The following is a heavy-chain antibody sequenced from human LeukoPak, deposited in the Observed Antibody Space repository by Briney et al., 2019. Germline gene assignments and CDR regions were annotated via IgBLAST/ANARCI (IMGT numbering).Heavy chain of an antibody. Sequence: NPSETLSLTCTVSGGSISSSSYYWGWIRQPPGKGLEWIGSIYYSGSTYYNPSLKSRVIISVDTSKNQFSLKLSSVTAADTAVYYCARRDGGYSSSWSQYNWFDPWGQGTLVTVSS. CDR1: GGSISSSSYY. J-gene: IGHJ5*02. CDR3: ARRDGGYSSSWSQYNWFDP. V-gene: IGHV4-39*01. D-gene: IGHD6-13*01. CDR2: IYYSGST.